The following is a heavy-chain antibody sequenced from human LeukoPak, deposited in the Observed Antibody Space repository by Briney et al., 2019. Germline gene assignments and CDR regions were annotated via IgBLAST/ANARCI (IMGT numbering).Heavy chain of an antibody. D-gene: IGHD3-3*01. CDR3: VRDLIFVWTPGDDFDF. CDR1: GFAFSAYW. J-gene: IGHJ4*02. CDR2: INEDATTI. V-gene: IGHV3-74*01. Sequence: GVSLRLSCAASGFAFSAYWMHWVRQAPGKGLEWVARINEDATTITYADSVKGRFIISRDNSKKSLYLQMNNVRAEDTAVYYCVRDLIFVWTPGDDFDFWGQGTLVIVSS.